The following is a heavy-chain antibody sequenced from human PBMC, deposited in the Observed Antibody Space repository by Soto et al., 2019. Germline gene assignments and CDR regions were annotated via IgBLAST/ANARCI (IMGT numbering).Heavy chain of an antibody. CDR1: GGTFSSYA. Sequence: EASVKVSCKASGGTFSSYAISWVRQAPGQGLEWMGGIVPIFGTANYAQKFQGRVTITADESTSTAYMELSSLRSEDTAVYYCARTPDYYDSSGPLNDAFDIWGQGTMVTVSS. D-gene: IGHD3-22*01. V-gene: IGHV1-69*13. CDR2: IVPIFGTA. J-gene: IGHJ3*02. CDR3: ARTPDYYDSSGPLNDAFDI.